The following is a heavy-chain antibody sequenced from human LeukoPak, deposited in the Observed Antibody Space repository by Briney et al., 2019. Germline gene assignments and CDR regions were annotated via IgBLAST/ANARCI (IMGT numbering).Heavy chain of an antibody. CDR3: ARDDFGDYVPFDY. V-gene: IGHV1-2*02. CDR1: GYTFTGHY. D-gene: IGHD4-17*01. J-gene: IGHJ4*02. CDR2: INPNSGGT. Sequence: ASVKVSCKASGYTFTGHYMHWVRQAPGQGLEWMGWINPNSGGTNYAQKFQGRVTMTRDTSISTAYMELSRLRSDDAAVYYCARDDFGDYVPFDYWGQGTLVTVSS.